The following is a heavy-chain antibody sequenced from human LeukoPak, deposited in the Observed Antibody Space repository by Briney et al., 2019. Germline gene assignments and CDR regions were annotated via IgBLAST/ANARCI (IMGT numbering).Heavy chain of an antibody. J-gene: IGHJ4*02. CDR1: GFTFSNAW. CDR3: ARQNYGAATIKY. Sequence: GSLRLSCAASGFTFSNAWMSWIRQPPGKGLEWIGEINHRGSTNYNPSLKSRVTVSVDTSKNQFSLKLSSVTAADTAVYYCARQNYGAATIKYWGQGTLVTVSS. CDR2: INHRGST. D-gene: IGHD1-7*01. V-gene: IGHV4-34*01.